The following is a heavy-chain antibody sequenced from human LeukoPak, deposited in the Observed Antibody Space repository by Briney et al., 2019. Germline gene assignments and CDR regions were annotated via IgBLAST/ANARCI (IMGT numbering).Heavy chain of an antibody. D-gene: IGHD3-22*01. CDR2: ISAYNGNT. Sequence: ASVKVSCKASGYTFTSYGISWVRQAPGQGLEWMGWISAYNGNTNYAQKLQGRVTMTTDTSTSTAYMELRSLRSDDTAVYYCARDRYCYDSSGQYYYYGMDVWGQGTTVTVSS. CDR3: ARDRYCYDSSGQYYYYGMDV. V-gene: IGHV1-18*01. J-gene: IGHJ6*02. CDR1: GYTFTSYG.